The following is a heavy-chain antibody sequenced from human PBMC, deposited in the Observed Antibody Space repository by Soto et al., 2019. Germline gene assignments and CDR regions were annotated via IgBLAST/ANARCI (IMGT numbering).Heavy chain of an antibody. Sequence: GGSLRLSCAASGFTFSSYAMSWVRQAPGKGLEWVSAISGSGGSTYYADSVKGRFTISRDNSKNTLYLQMNSLRAEDTAVYYCAKTIYDFWSGYYDYWGQGTLVTVSS. V-gene: IGHV3-23*01. D-gene: IGHD3-3*01. CDR3: AKTIYDFWSGYYDY. CDR1: GFTFSSYA. CDR2: ISGSGGST. J-gene: IGHJ4*02.